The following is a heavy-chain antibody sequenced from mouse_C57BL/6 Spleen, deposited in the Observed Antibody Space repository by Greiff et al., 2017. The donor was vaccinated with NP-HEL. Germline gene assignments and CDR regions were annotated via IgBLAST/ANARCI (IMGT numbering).Heavy chain of an antibody. V-gene: IGHV1-69*01. CDR1: GYTFTSYW. CDR2: IDPSDSYT. Sequence: QVQLQQPGAELVMPGASVKLSCKASGYTFTSYWMHWVKQRPGQGLEWIGEIDPSDSYTNYNQKFKGKSTLTVDKSSSTAYMQLSSLTSEDSAVYYCARLGGRSPWYFDVWGTGTTVTVSS. J-gene: IGHJ1*03. CDR3: ARLGGRSPWYFDV. D-gene: IGHD1-1*01.